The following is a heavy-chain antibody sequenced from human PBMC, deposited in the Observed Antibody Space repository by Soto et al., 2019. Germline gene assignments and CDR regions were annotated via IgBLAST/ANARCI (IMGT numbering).Heavy chain of an antibody. CDR1: GYTFTSYG. J-gene: IGHJ6*02. D-gene: IGHD6-13*01. V-gene: IGHV1-18*01. CDR2: ISAYNGNT. Sequence: GTSVKVSWKASGYTFTSYGISWVRQAPGQGLEWMGWISAYNGNTNYAQKLQGRVTMTTDTSTSTAYMELRSLRSDDTAVYYCARVYSSSWYFYYYYGMDVWGQGTTVTVSS. CDR3: ARVYSSSWYFYYYYGMDV.